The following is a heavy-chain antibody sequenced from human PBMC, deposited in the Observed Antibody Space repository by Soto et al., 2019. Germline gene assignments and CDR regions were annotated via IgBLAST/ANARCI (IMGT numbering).Heavy chain of an antibody. J-gene: IGHJ3*02. CDR1: GYSISSGYY. CDR2: IYHSGST. V-gene: IGHV4-38-2*02. D-gene: IGHD4-17*01. Sequence: PSETLSLTYAVSGYSISSGYYWGWIRQPPGKGLEWIGSIYHSGSTYYNPSLKSRVTISVDTSKNQFSLKLSSVTAADTAVYYCARDREWTRTLRYGDYGNAFDIWGQGTMVTVSS. CDR3: ARDREWTRTLRYGDYGNAFDI.